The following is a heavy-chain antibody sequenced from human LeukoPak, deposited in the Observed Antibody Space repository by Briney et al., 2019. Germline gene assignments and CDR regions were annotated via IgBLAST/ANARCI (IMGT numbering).Heavy chain of an antibody. CDR1: GFTFSSYS. CDR2: ISSSSSYI. J-gene: IGHJ4*02. V-gene: IGHV3-21*01. CDR3: AREPNYGSGSYYNRGFDY. D-gene: IGHD3-10*01. Sequence: GGSLRLSCAASGFTFSSYSMNWVRQAPGKGLEWVSSISSSSSYIYYADSVKGRFTISRDNAKNSLYLQMNSLRAEDTAVYYCAREPNYGSGSYYNRGFDYWGQGTLVTVSS.